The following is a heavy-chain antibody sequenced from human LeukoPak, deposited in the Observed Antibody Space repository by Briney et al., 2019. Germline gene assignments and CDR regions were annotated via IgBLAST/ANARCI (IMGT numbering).Heavy chain of an antibody. V-gene: IGHV1-69*04. J-gene: IGHJ4*02. Sequence: SVKVSCKASGGTFSSYAISWVRQAPGQGLEWMGRIIPTLGIANYAQKFQGRVTITADKSTSTANMELSSLRSEDTAVYYCARSTKDPGIAAADIDYWGQGTLVTVSS. D-gene: IGHD6-13*01. CDR1: GGTFSSYA. CDR3: ARSTKDPGIAAADIDY. CDR2: IIPTLGIA.